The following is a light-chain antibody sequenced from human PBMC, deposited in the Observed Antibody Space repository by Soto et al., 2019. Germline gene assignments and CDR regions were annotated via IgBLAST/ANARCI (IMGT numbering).Light chain of an antibody. CDR3: QHYGA. Sequence: EIVLTQSPGTLSLSPGERATLSCRASQSVSSSYLAWYQQKPGQAPRLLIYGASSRATGIPDRFSGSGSGTDFTLTISRREPEDFAVYYCQHYGAFGQRTKLEIK. J-gene: IGKJ2*01. V-gene: IGKV3-20*01. CDR2: GAS. CDR1: QSVSSSY.